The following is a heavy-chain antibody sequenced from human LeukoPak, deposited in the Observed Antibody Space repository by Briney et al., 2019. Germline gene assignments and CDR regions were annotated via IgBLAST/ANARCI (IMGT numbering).Heavy chain of an antibody. D-gene: IGHD3-10*01. J-gene: IGHJ4*02. V-gene: IGHV4-61*01. Sequence: PSETLSLTCTVSGDSVSSGSYYWSWIRQPPGKGLEWIGYIYYSGSTSYNPSLKSRVTISVDTSKNQFSLKLTSVTAADTAVYYCARGDNFGSGSPGNFDYWGQGTLVTVSS. CDR2: IYYSGST. CDR3: ARGDNFGSGSPGNFDY. CDR1: GDSVSSGSYY.